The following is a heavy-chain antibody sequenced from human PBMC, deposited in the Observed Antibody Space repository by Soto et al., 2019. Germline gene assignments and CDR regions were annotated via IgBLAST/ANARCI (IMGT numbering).Heavy chain of an antibody. CDR1: VFTFSYYK. CDR2: ISNSGSPI. D-gene: IGHD3-10*01. J-gene: IGHJ2*01. CDR3: AAGHWYFDL. Sequence: PGGSLRLACAESVFTFSYYKMIWVRQAPGKGLEWVSYISNSGSPIYYADSVKGQFTISRDNAKTSLYLQMNSLRDEDTAVYYCAAGHWYFDLWGRGTLVTVS. V-gene: IGHV3-48*02.